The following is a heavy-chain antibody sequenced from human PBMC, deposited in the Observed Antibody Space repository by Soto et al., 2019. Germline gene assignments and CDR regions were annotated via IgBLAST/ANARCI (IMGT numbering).Heavy chain of an antibody. V-gene: IGHV1-3*01. J-gene: IGHJ5*02. CDR2: MNPKTGNI. CDR1: GYTFVDYA. Sequence: ASVKVSCKASGYTFVDYALHWVRQAPGQGLEWVGWMNPKTGNIKSSHKFEDRVSITRDTATSTAYMELSGLRSEDTAVYFCAREAVVAENWFDPWGQGTLVTVSS. CDR3: AREAVVAENWFDP. D-gene: IGHD3-22*01.